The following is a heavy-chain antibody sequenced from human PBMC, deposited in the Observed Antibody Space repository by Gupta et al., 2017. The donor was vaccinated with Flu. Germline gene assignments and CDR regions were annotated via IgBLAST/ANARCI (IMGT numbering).Heavy chain of an antibody. J-gene: IGHJ4*02. CDR2: INHSGST. CDR3: ARGSRRYCSSTSCSKYYFDY. V-gene: IGHV4-34*01. Sequence: WIRQPPGKGLEWIGEINHSGSTNYNPSLKSRVTIAVDTSKNQFSLKLSSVTAAETAVYYCARGSRRYCSSTSCSKYYFDYWGQGTLVTVSS. D-gene: IGHD2-2*01.